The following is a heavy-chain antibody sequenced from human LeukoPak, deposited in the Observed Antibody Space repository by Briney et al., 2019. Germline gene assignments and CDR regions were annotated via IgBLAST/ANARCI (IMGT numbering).Heavy chain of an antibody. J-gene: IGHJ3*02. CDR2: ITPIFGTA. D-gene: IGHD2-15*01. CDR1: GGTFSRYT. CDR3: ARDGRADAFDI. Sequence: GASVKVSCKASGGTFSRYTISWVRQAPGQGLEWMGGITPIFGTANYAQKFQGRVTITADESRSTAYMELSSLRSEDTAVYYCARDGRADAFDIWGQGTMVTVSS. V-gene: IGHV1-69*01.